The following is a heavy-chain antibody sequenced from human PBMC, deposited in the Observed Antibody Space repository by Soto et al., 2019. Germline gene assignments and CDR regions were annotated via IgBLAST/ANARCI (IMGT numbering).Heavy chain of an antibody. D-gene: IGHD2-2*01. Sequence: ASVKVSCKTSVYTLRRYSISWVRQAPGQGLEWMGWINVYNGNKKYAQNLQGKVTMTTDTSTSTAYMELRSLRSDDTAVYYCARDLAVGWFDPWGQGTLVTVSS. V-gene: IGHV1-18*01. CDR1: VYTLRRYS. CDR3: ARDLAVGWFDP. CDR2: INVYNGNK. J-gene: IGHJ5*02.